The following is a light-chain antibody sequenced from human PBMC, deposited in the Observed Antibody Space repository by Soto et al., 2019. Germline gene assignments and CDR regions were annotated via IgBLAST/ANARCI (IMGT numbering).Light chain of an antibody. CDR2: DVS. J-gene: IGLJ3*02. CDR1: SSDVGGYNY. V-gene: IGLV2-11*01. Sequence: QSALTQPRSVSGSPGQSVTISCTGTSSDVGGYNYVSWYQHHPGKAPKLMIYDVSKRPSGVPDRFSGSKSGNMASLTISGLQAEDEAHYYCCSYAGTYTLVFGGGTKLTVL. CDR3: CSYAGTYTLV.